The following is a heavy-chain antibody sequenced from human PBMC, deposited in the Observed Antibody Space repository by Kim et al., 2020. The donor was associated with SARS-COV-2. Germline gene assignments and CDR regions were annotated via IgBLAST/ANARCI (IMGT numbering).Heavy chain of an antibody. CDR3: VRSLLRGGLYAFDI. Sequence: GESLKISCKGSGYTFNSYWIGWVRQMPGKGLEWMGFIYPGDSDTRYSPSFQGQVTLSADKSISTAFLQWSSLKASDTAMYYCVRSLLRGGLYAFDIWGQGTMVTVSS. D-gene: IGHD3-16*01. CDR1: GYTFNSYW. CDR2: IYPGDSDT. V-gene: IGHV5-51*01. J-gene: IGHJ3*02.